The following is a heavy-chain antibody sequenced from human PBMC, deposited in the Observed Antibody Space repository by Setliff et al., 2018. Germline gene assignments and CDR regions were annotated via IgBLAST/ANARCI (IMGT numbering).Heavy chain of an antibody. D-gene: IGHD3-3*01. J-gene: IGHJ5*02. CDR2: IYPGDSDT. Sequence: PGESLTLSCKGSGYSFTSYWIAWVRQMPGKGLEWMGIIYPGDSDTRYSPSFEGQVTISADKSISTAYLQWSSLKASDTAMYYCARQYYNFWSGYSPKKGWFDPWGQGTLVTVSS. CDR3: ARQYYNFWSGYSPKKGWFDP. CDR1: GYSFTSYW. V-gene: IGHV5-51*01.